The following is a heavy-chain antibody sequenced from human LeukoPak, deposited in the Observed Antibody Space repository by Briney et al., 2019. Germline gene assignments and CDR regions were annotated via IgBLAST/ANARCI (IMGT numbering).Heavy chain of an antibody. CDR1: GFTLSSYG. CDR2: IWYDGSNK. J-gene: IGHJ6*02. CDR3: ARAHGSGSSYYYYYGMDV. D-gene: IGHD3-10*01. V-gene: IGHV3-33*01. Sequence: PGGSLRLSCAASGFTLSSYGMHWVRQAPGKGLEWVAVIWYDGSNKYYADSMKGRFTISRDNSKNTLYLQMNSLRAEDTAVYYCARAHGSGSSYYYYYGMDVWGQGTTVTVSS.